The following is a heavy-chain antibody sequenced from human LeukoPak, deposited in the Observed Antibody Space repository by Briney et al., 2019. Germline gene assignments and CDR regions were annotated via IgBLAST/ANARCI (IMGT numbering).Heavy chain of an antibody. CDR3: ARDLTYYYDSSGYYSRATGANAFDI. D-gene: IGHD3-22*01. V-gene: IGHV1-69*04. J-gene: IGHJ3*02. Sequence: SVKVSCKASGGTFSSDAISWVRQAPGQGLEWMGRIIPVLGIANYAQKFQGRVTITADKSTSTAYMELSSLRSEDTAVYYCARDLTYYYDSSGYYSRATGANAFDIWGQGTMVTVSS. CDR1: GGTFSSDA. CDR2: IIPVLGIA.